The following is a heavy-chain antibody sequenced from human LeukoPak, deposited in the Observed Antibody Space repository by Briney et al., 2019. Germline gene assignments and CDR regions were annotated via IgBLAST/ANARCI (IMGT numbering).Heavy chain of an antibody. CDR1: GFTFSSYS. CDR2: IKQDGSEN. Sequence: GGSLRLSCAASGFTFSSYSMSWVRQAPGKGLEWVASIKQDGSENYYVDSVKGRFTISRDNAKNSLYLQMNSLRAEDTAVYYCAKLLNDYGDYYFDYWGQGTLVTVSS. J-gene: IGHJ4*02. CDR3: AKLLNDYGDYYFDY. V-gene: IGHV3-7*01. D-gene: IGHD4-17*01.